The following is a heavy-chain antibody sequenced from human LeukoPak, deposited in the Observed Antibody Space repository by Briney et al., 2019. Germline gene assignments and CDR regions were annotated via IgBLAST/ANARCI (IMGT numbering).Heavy chain of an antibody. CDR2: IDDSGNT. V-gene: IGHV4-59*01. CDR1: GGSISRYY. Sequence: AETLYLTCTVSGGSISRYYWSWIRRPPGKGLEWIGYIDDSGNTNYNPSLKSQVTISVDKSKNQFSLKLSFVTAADTAMYYCARSDYHNSGSHTVFDAFDIWGQGTRVTVSS. CDR3: ARSDYHNSGSHTVFDAFDI. J-gene: IGHJ3*02. D-gene: IGHD3-10*01.